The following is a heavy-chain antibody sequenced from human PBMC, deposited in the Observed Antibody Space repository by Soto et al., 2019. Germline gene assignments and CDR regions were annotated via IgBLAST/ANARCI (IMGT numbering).Heavy chain of an antibody. CDR2: ISSSSSYI. Sequence: LRLSCAVSGVTISRYSMSSDRYDPGKGLEWVSSISSSSSYIYYADSVKGRFTISRDNAKNSLYLQMNSLRAEDTAVYYCARGSTYMVIGDYWEYYYMDVWGKGT. CDR1: GVTISRYS. V-gene: IGHV3-21*01. J-gene: IGHJ6*03. CDR3: ARGSTYMVIGDYWEYYYMDV. D-gene: IGHD2-21*01.